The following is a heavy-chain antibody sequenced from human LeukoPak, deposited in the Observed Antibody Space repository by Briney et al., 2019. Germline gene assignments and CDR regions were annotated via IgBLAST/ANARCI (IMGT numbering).Heavy chain of an antibody. CDR2: ISYDGSNK. D-gene: IGHD1-26*01. CDR3: ARVRVGATTGDTFDI. V-gene: IGHV3-30-3*01. CDR1: GFTFSSYA. J-gene: IGHJ3*02. Sequence: GGSLRLSCAASGFTFSSYAMHWVRQAPGKGLEWVAVISYDGSNKYYADSVKGRFTVSRDNSKNTLYLQMNSLRVEDTAVYYCARVRVGATTGDTFDIWGQGTMVAVAS.